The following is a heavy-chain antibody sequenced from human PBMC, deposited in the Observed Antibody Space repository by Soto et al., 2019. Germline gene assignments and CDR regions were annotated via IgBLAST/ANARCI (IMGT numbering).Heavy chain of an antibody. V-gene: IGHV1-18*01. CDR2: ISAYNGNT. Sequence: VASVKVSCKAAGYTFTRYGISWGRQAPGQGLEWMGWISAYNGNTNYAQKLQGRVTMTTDTSTSTAYMELRSLRSDDTAVYYCARDRPFLNYYDSSGYYSWGQGTLVTVSS. CDR1: GYTFTRYG. CDR3: ARDRPFLNYYDSSGYYS. J-gene: IGHJ4*02. D-gene: IGHD3-22*01.